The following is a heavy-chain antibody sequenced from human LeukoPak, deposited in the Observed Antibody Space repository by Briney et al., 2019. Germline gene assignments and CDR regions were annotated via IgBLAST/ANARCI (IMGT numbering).Heavy chain of an antibody. D-gene: IGHD2-2*01. CDR2: INPDSGGT. Sequence: ASVKVSCKASGYTFTGYYMHWVRQAPGQGLEWMGRINPDSGGTNYAQKFQGRVTMTGDTSISTAYMELSRLRSDDTAVYYCARVPIVLVPAAMGAVVDYWGQGTLVTVSS. CDR1: GYTFTGYY. V-gene: IGHV1-2*06. CDR3: ARVPIVLVPAAMGAVVDY. J-gene: IGHJ4*02.